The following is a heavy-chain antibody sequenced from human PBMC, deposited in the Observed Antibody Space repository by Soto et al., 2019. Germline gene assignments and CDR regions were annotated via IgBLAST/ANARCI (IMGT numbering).Heavy chain of an antibody. CDR2: IYYSGSI. Sequence: TSETLSLTCAVSGGSISSGGYYWGWIRQPPGKGLEWIGTIYYSGSIYYNPSLKSRVTISIDTSKNHFSLKLSSVTAADTAVYYCAKGSGSSAYSPFDYWGQGTLVTVSS. CDR1: GGSISSGGYY. V-gene: IGHV4-39*02. CDR3: AKGSGSSAYSPFDY. D-gene: IGHD3-16*01. J-gene: IGHJ4*02.